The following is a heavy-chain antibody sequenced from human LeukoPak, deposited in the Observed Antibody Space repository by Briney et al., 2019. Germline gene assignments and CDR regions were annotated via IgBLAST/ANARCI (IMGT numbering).Heavy chain of an antibody. Sequence: ASVNVSCKASGYTFTGYYMHWVRQAPGQGREWMGWINPNSGVTNYAQKFQGRVTMTRDTSISTAYMELSRLRSDDTAVYYCARGNDGLDYWGQGTLVTVSS. J-gene: IGHJ4*02. D-gene: IGHD1-1*01. CDR3: ARGNDGLDY. CDR2: INPNSGVT. V-gene: IGHV1-2*02. CDR1: GYTFTGYY.